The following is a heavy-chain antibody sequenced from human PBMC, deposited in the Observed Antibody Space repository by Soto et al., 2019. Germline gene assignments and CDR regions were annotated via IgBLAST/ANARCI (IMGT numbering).Heavy chain of an antibody. J-gene: IGHJ3*02. CDR2: IKQDGSGK. D-gene: IGHD4-17*01. CDR3: ARVLGTHTVTTLDAFDI. V-gene: IGHV3-7*01. CDR1: GFTFSSYW. Sequence: GRSLRLSCAASGFTFSSYWMSWVRQAPGKGLEWVANIKQDGSGKYYVDSVKGRFTISRDNAKNSLYLQMNSLRAEDTAVYYCARVLGTHTVTTLDAFDIWGQGTMVTLS.